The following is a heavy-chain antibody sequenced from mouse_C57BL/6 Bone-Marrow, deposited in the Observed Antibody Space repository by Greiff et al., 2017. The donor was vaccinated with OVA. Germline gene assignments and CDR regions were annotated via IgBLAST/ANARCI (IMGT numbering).Heavy chain of an antibody. V-gene: IGHV5-12*01. D-gene: IGHD2-1*01. CDR2: ISNGGGST. CDR3: ARRGYGNYAMDY. J-gene: IGHJ4*01. CDR1: GFTFTDYY. Sequence: EVQGVESGGGLVQPGGSLKLSCAASGFTFTDYYMYWVRQTPEKRLEWVAYISNGGGSTYYPDTVKGRFTISRDNANNTLYLQMSRLTSEDTAMYYCARRGYGNYAMDYWGKGTSVTVSS.